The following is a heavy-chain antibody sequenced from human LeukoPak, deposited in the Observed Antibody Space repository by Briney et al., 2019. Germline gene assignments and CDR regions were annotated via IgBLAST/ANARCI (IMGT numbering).Heavy chain of an antibody. Sequence: PGGSLRLSCAASGFTFNNYAMNWVRQAPGKGLEWVSVISGSGGTTYYADSVKGRFTISRDSSKNTLYLQMNRLRAEDTAVYYCAKVSGGGLYYDGMDVWGKGTTVTVSS. CDR2: ISGSGGTT. CDR3: AKVSGGGLYYDGMDV. D-gene: IGHD1-14*01. J-gene: IGHJ6*04. V-gene: IGHV3-23*01. CDR1: GFTFNNYA.